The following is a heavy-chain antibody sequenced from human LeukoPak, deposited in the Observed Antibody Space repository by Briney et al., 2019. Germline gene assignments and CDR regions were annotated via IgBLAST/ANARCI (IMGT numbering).Heavy chain of an antibody. J-gene: IGHJ5*02. CDR2: ITTGRTL. V-gene: IGHV3-11*04. D-gene: IGHD5/OR15-5a*01. CDR1: GFNFNDYY. CDR3: ARVVSSRSTVGFDP. Sequence: GGSLRLSCAASGFNFNDYYMSLIRQAPGKGLEWVSYITTGRTLSYADSVKGRFTISRDNAKNSLFLQMKSLRVEDTAVYYCARVVSSRSTVGFDPWGQGTLVTVSS.